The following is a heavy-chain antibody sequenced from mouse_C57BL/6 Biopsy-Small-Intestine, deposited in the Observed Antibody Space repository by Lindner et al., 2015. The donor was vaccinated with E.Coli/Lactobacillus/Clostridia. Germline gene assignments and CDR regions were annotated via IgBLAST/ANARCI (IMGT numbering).Heavy chain of an antibody. CDR1: GFTFSSYG. D-gene: IGHD3-3*01. Sequence: VQLQESGGDLVKPGGSLKLSCAASGFTFSSYGTSWVRQTPDKRLEWVATISSGGSYTYYPDSVKGRFTISRDNAKNTLYLQMSSLKSEDTAMYYCAREGLGLLSMDYWGQGTSVTVSS. CDR2: ISSGGSYT. V-gene: IGHV5-6*01. J-gene: IGHJ4*01. CDR3: AREGLGLLSMDY.